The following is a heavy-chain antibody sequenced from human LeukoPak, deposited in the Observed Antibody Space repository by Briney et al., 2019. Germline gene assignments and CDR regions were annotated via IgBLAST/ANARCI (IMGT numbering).Heavy chain of an antibody. CDR1: GGTFSSYA. D-gene: IGHD6-13*01. V-gene: IGHV1-69*05. CDR2: IIPIFGTA. J-gene: IGHJ4*02. Sequence: SVKVSCKASGGTFSSYAISWVRQAPGQGLEWMGGIIPIFGTANYAQKFQGRVTITTDESTSTAYMELSSLRSEDTAVYYCARDLRYSSWGFDYWGQGTLVAVSS. CDR3: ARDLRYSSWGFDY.